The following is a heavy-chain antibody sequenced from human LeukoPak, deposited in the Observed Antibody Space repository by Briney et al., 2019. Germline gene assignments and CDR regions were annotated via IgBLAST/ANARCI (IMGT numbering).Heavy chain of an antibody. CDR1: GGTFSSYA. V-gene: IGHV1-69*06. J-gene: IGHJ4*02. D-gene: IGHD3-22*01. CDR2: IIPIFGTA. Sequence: GSSVKVSCKASGGTFSSYAISWVRQAPGQGLEWMGGIIPIFGTANYAQKFQGRVTITADKSTSTAYMELSSLRSEDTAVYYCARVGYYDSSGYPDYWGQGTLVTVSS. CDR3: ARVGYYDSSGYPDY.